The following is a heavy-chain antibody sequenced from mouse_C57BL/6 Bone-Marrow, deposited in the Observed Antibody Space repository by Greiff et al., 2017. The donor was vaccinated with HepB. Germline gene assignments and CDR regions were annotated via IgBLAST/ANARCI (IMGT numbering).Heavy chain of an antibody. CDR1: GYAFSSYW. Sequence: VQLQQSGPELVKPGASVKISCKASGYAFSSYWMHWVKQRPGQGLEWIGRIYPGDGDTNYNGKFKGKATLTADKSSSTAYMQLSSLTSEDSAVYFCARPLMTTDAMDYWGQGTSVTVSS. V-gene: IGHV1-82*01. CDR3: ARPLMTTDAMDY. J-gene: IGHJ4*01. CDR2: IYPGDGDT. D-gene: IGHD1-1*01.